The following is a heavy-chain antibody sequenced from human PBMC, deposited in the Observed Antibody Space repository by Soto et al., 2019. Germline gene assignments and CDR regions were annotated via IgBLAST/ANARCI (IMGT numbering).Heavy chain of an antibody. D-gene: IGHD3-10*01. CDR3: AREGSGPTSTSSN. CDR2: IIPIFGTA. V-gene: IGHV1-69*06. J-gene: IGHJ4*02. CDR1: GGTFSSYS. Sequence: ASVKVSCKASGGTFSSYSISWVRQAPGQGLEWMGGIIPIFGTANYAQKFQGRVTITADKSTSTAYMELSSLRSEDTAVYYCAREGSGPTSTSSNWGQGTLVTSPQ.